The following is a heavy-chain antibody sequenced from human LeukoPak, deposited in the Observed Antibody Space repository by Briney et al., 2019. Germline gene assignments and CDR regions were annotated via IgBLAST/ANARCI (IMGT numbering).Heavy chain of an antibody. D-gene: IGHD4-23*01. Sequence: PGGSLRLSCAASDFTVSSNYMTWVRQAPGKGLEWVSVIYSGGNTYNADSVKGRFTISRDNSKNTLYLQMNSLRAEDTAVYYCAIEPSDGGNSEGLDYWGQGTLVTVSS. V-gene: IGHV3-53*01. CDR2: IYSGGNT. CDR1: DFTVSSNY. CDR3: AIEPSDGGNSEGLDY. J-gene: IGHJ4*02.